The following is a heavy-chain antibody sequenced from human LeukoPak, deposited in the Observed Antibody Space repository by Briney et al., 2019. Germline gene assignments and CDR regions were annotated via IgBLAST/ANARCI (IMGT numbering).Heavy chain of an antibody. V-gene: IGHV1-69*05. CDR2: IIPIFGTA. J-gene: IGHJ3*02. Sequence: SVKVSCKASGGTFSSYAISWVRQAPGQRLEWMGRIIPIFGTANYAQKFQGRVTITTDESTSTAYMELSSLRSEDTAVYYCAAGTMIGNAFDIWGQGTMVTVSS. D-gene: IGHD3-22*01. CDR3: AAGTMIGNAFDI. CDR1: GGTFSSYA.